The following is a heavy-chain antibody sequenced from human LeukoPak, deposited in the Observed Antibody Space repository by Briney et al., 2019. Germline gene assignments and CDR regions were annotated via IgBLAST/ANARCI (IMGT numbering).Heavy chain of an antibody. V-gene: IGHV3-7*01. CDR1: GFTFSSYW. D-gene: IGHD3-22*01. Sequence: AGGSLRLSCAASGFTFSSYWMSWVRQAPGKGLEWVANIKQDGSEKYYVDSVKGRFTISRDNVKNSLYLQMNSLRAEDTAVYYCARSRASEYYYDSSGYYYWGQGTLVTVSS. CDR2: IKQDGSEK. J-gene: IGHJ4*02. CDR3: ARSRASEYYYDSSGYYY.